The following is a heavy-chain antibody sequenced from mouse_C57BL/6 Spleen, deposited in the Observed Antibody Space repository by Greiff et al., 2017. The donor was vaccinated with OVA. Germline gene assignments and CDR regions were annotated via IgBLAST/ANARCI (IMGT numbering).Heavy chain of an antibody. CDR1: GFTFSSYG. CDR2: ISSGGSYT. D-gene: IGHD1-1*01. CDR3: ARRVYGSSYDYYAMDY. V-gene: IGHV5-6*01. J-gene: IGHJ4*01. Sequence: EVHLVESGGDLVKPGGSLKLSCAASGFTFSSYGMSWVRQTPDKRLEWVATISSGGSYTYYPDSVKGRFTISRDNAKNTLYLQMSSLKSEDTAMYYCARRVYGSSYDYYAMDYWGQGTSVTVSS.